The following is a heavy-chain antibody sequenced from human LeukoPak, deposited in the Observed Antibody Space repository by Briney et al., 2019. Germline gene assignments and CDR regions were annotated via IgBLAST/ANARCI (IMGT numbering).Heavy chain of an antibody. J-gene: IGHJ4*02. CDR2: INRDASTM. V-gene: IGHV3-7*01. Sequence: PGGSLRLSCAASGFTFSTYWMGWVRQAPGMGLEWVANINRDASTMHYVDSVKGRFTISRDNAKNSLSLQMNSLRAEDTALYYCARGIAPFDYWGQGTLVTVSS. CDR1: GFTFSTYW. CDR3: ARGIAPFDY. D-gene: IGHD2-15*01.